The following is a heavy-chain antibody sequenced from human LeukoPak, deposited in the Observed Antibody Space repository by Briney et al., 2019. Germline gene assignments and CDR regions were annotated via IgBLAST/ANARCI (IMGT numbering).Heavy chain of an antibody. J-gene: IGHJ4*02. CDR2: IYYSGST. D-gene: IGHD6-19*01. CDR3: ARGSRYSSGWHIGY. CDR1: GGSISSYY. V-gene: IGHV4-59*01. Sequence: PSETLSLTCTVSGGSISSYYWSWIRQPPGKGLEWIGYIYYSGSTNYNPSLKSRVTISVDTSKNQFSLKLSSVTAADTAVYYCARGSRYSSGWHIGYWGQGTLVTVSS.